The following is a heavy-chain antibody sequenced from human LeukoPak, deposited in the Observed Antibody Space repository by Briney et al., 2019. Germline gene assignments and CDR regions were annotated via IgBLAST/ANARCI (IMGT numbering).Heavy chain of an antibody. CDR3: ARDSDDSSGYNWFDP. CDR1: GGSISSYY. Sequence: PSETLSLTCTVSGGSISSYYWSWIRQPPGKGREGIGYIYYSGSTNYTPSLKSRVTISVDTSKNQFSLKLSSVTAADTAVYYCARDSDDSSGYNWFDPWGQGTLVTVSS. V-gene: IGHV4-59*01. CDR2: IYYSGST. D-gene: IGHD3-22*01. J-gene: IGHJ5*02.